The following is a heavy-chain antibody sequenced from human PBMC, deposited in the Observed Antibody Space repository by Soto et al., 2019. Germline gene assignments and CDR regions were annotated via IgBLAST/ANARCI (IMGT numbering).Heavy chain of an antibody. Sequence: QLQLQESGPGLVKPSETLSLTCTVSGGSISSSSYYWGWIRQPPGKGLEWIGSIYYSGSTYYNPSLKSRVPKSVDTSKNPFSLKLSSVTAADTAVYYCGRLLLWFGEATHLFDYWGQGTLVTVSS. CDR1: GGSISSSSYY. J-gene: IGHJ4*02. V-gene: IGHV4-39*01. D-gene: IGHD3-10*01. CDR2: IYYSGST. CDR3: GRLLLWFGEATHLFDY.